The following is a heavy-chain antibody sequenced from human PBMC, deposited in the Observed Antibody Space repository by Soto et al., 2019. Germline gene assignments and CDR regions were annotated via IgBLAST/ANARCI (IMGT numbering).Heavy chain of an antibody. J-gene: IGHJ2*01. Sequence: QVQLVESGGGVVQPGRSLRLSCAASGFTFSSYGMHWVRQAPGKGLEWVAVISYDGSNKYYADSVKGRFTISRDNSKNTLYLQMNSLRDEDTAVYYCATENWCDLWGRGTLVTVSS. CDR3: ATENWCDL. V-gene: IGHV3-30*03. CDR2: ISYDGSNK. CDR1: GFTFSSYG. D-gene: IGHD2-8*02.